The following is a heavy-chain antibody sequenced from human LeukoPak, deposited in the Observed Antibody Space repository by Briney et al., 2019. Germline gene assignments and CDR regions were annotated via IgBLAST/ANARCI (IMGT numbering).Heavy chain of an antibody. CDR1: GFTFDDYG. CDR3: ARVRSSGAHGSFDY. CDR2: INWNGGST. V-gene: IGHV3-20*04. Sequence: GGSLRLSCAASGFTFDDYGMSWVRQAPGKGLEWVSGINWNGGSTGYADSVKGRFTISRDNSKNTLYLQMNSLRAEDTAVYYCARVRSSGAHGSFDYWGQGTLVTVSS. J-gene: IGHJ4*02. D-gene: IGHD6-6*01.